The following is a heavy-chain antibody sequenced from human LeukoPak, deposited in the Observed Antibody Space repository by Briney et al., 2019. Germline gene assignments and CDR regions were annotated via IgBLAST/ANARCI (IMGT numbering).Heavy chain of an antibody. J-gene: IGHJ4*02. D-gene: IGHD6-13*01. V-gene: IGHV3-7*01. CDR1: RFTFSNYW. CDR3: ATDRDSSWQKRFDY. CDR2: INQDGSEK. Sequence: PGGSLRLSCAASRFTFSNYWMHWFRQAPGKGLEWVANINQDGSEKNYVDSVKGRFTISRDNAENSLYLQMNSLGAEDTAVYYCATDRDSSWQKRFDYWGQGTLVTVSS.